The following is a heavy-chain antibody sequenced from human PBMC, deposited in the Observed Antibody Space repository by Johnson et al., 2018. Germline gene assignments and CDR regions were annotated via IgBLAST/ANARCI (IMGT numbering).Heavy chain of an antibody. CDR1: GGSISSYY. D-gene: IGHD6-19*01. V-gene: IGHV4-59*01. CDR3: ARETVAVAGKDYYYYYMDV. Sequence: QVQLQESGPGLVKPSETXSLTCTVSGGSISSYYWSWIRQPPGKGLEWIGYIYYSGSTNYNPSLKSRVTISVDTSTNQFSLKLSPVTAADTAVYYCARETVAVAGKDYYYYYMDVWGKGTTVTVSS. J-gene: IGHJ6*03. CDR2: IYYSGST.